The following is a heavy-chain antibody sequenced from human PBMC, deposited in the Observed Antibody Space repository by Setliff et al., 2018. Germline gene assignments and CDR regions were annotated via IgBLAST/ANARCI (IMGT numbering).Heavy chain of an antibody. D-gene: IGHD2-8*01. CDR3: SRLVRYCTTTTCQSVPGAEV. Sequence: ASVKVSCKASGYTLINYGISWVRQAPGQGLERMGWIGAYTGNTNYAQKFQGRVTMTTDTSTSTAYMELRSLRSDDTAVYYCSRLVRYCTTTTCQSVPGAEVWGQGTLVTVS. V-gene: IGHV1-18*01. CDR2: IGAYTGNT. J-gene: IGHJ4*02. CDR1: GYTLINYG.